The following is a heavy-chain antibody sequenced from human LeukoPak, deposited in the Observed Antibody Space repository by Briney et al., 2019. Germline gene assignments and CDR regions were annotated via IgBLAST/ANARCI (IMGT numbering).Heavy chain of an antibody. CDR2: IKLDGSEK. Sequence: GGSLRLSCAASGFTFSSYWMSWVRQAPGKGLEWVANIKLDGSEKYYVDSVKGRFTISRDNAKNSLFLQMNSLRVEDPAVYYCARGGDKAMAADYWGQGTLVTVS. V-gene: IGHV3-7*01. J-gene: IGHJ4*02. CDR3: ARGGDKAMAADY. CDR1: GFTFSSYW. D-gene: IGHD5-18*01.